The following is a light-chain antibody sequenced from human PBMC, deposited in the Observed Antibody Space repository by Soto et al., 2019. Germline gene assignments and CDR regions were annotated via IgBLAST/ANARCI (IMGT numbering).Light chain of an antibody. Sequence: DIQMTQSPSSLSASIGDRVTISCRASQDISSSLNWYQHKSGKAPKLLIYAASGLHSGVPSRFSGSGSGTDFTLTISSLQPEDFAVYYCEYYGTSITFGGGTKVDIK. CDR3: EYYGTSIT. V-gene: IGKV1-39*02. J-gene: IGKJ4*01. CDR2: AAS. CDR1: QDISSS.